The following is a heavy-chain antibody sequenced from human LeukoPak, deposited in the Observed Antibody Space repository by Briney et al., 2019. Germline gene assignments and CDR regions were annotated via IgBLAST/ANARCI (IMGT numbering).Heavy chain of an antibody. CDR3: ARTISRYYGSGSFDAFDI. J-gene: IGHJ3*02. D-gene: IGHD3-10*01. Sequence: GALRLSSAASGFTFSSYDMHWVRQATGKGLEWVSAIGTAGDTYYPGSVKGRFTISRENAKNSLYLQMNSLRAGDTAVYYCARTISRYYGSGSFDAFDIWGQGTMVTVSS. CDR2: IGTAGDT. CDR1: GFTFSSYD. V-gene: IGHV3-13*01.